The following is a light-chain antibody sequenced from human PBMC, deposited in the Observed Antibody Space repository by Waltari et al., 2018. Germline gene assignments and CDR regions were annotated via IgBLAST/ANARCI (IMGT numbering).Light chain of an antibody. V-gene: IGLV3-1*01. CDR2: QNT. J-gene: IGLJ2*01. CDR3: QAWDSTIAV. CDR1: ELGSNY. Sequence: SYEVTQPPSVSVSPGQTASVTCSGDELGSNYTSWYQPRPGQSPGVVTYQNTKRPSGIPERFSGSNSGNTAPLTISGTQAMDEADYYCQAWDSTIAVFGGGTKLTVL.